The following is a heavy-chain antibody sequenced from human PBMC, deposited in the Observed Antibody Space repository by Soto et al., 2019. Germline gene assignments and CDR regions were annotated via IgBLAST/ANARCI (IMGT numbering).Heavy chain of an antibody. J-gene: IGHJ3*02. V-gene: IGHV5-10-1*01. CDR2: IDPSDSYT. Sequence: GESLKISCKGSGYSFTSYWISWVRQMPGKGLEWMGRIDPSDSYTNYSPSFQGHVTISADKSISTAYLQWSSLKASDTAMYYWARHGDILTANAFDIWGQGTMLTVSS. CDR3: ARHGDILTANAFDI. CDR1: GYSFTSYW. D-gene: IGHD3-9*01.